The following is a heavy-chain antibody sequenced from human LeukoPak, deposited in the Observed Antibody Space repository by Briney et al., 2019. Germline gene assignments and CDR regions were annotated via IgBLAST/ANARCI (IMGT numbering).Heavy chain of an antibody. CDR1: GYTFTSYD. V-gene: IGHV1-8*01. D-gene: IGHD6-19*01. CDR2: MNPNSGNT. Sequence: ASVKVSCKASGYTFTSYDINWVRQATGQGLEWMGWMNPNSGNTGYAQKFQGRVTMTRNTSISTAYMELSSLRSEDTAVYYCARGRRGSGWYYFDYWGQGTLVTVSS. CDR3: ARGRRGSGWYYFDY. J-gene: IGHJ4*02.